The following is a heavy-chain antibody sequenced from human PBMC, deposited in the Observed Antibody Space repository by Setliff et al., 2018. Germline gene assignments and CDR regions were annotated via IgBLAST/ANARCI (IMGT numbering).Heavy chain of an antibody. CDR3: VRGTGDGNNSPFDY. Sequence: PGGSLRLSCAASGFTSSSYSMNWVRQAPGKGLEWVSSISGSSAYIHYADSVKGRFTISRDNAKDSLYLQMDSVRAEDATVYYCVRGTGDGNNSPFDYWGQGTLVTVSS. V-gene: IGHV3-21*01. D-gene: IGHD7-27*01. CDR2: ISGSSAYI. CDR1: GFTSSSYS. J-gene: IGHJ4*02.